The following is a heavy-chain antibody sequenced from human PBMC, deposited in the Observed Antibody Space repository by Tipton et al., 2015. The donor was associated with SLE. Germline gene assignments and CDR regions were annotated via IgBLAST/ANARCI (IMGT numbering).Heavy chain of an antibody. CDR3: AKDGGTVTNRFDY. J-gene: IGHJ4*02. V-gene: IGHV3-21*01. CDR2: ISSSSSYI. CDR1: GFTFSSYS. D-gene: IGHD4-17*01. Sequence: SLGLSCAASGFTFSSYSMNWVRQAPGKGLEWVSSISSSSSYIYYADSVKGRFTISRDNAKNSLYLQMNSLRAEDTAVYYCAKDGGTVTNRFDYWGQGTLVTVSS.